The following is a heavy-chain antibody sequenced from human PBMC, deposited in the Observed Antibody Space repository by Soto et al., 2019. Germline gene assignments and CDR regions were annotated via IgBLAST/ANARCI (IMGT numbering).Heavy chain of an antibody. CDR2: ITDSGRT. J-gene: IGHJ4*02. CDR3: ARVLITSGPLEYSFDF. CDR1: GGSIRRSDSC. Sequence: PSETLSLTCSVSGGSIRRSDSCWSWVRQFPGKGLEWIAYITDSGRTDYNPSLKSRATISIDTSKNQFFLNLSSMTAADTAVYFCARVLITSGPLEYSFDFCGPGSLLTVSS. D-gene: IGHD3-16*01. V-gene: IGHV4-31*03.